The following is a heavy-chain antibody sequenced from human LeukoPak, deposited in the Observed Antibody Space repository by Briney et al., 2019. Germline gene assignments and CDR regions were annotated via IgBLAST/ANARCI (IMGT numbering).Heavy chain of an antibody. CDR1: GGTFSSYA. J-gene: IGHJ5*02. D-gene: IGHD2-2*01. CDR2: INPNSGGT. Sequence: ASVKVSCKASGGTFSSYAISWVRQAPGQGLEWMGWINPNSGGTNYAQKFQGRVTMTRDTSISTAYMELSRLRSDDTAVYYCARAPAACSSTSCYDNWFDPWGQGTLVTVSS. CDR3: ARAPAACSSTSCYDNWFDP. V-gene: IGHV1-2*02.